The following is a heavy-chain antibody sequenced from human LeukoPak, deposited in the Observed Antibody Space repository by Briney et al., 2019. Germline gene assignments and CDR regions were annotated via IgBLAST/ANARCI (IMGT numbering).Heavy chain of an antibody. CDR3: ARYSSGSSFDY. Sequence: GGSLRLSCAASGFTFSRNWMSCVRQAPGEGLEWVANIKQDGSEKNYVDSVKGRFTISRDNAKNSLYLQMNSLRAEDTAVYYCARYSSGSSFDYWGQGTLVTVSS. CDR1: GFTFSRNW. CDR2: IKQDGSEK. J-gene: IGHJ4*02. D-gene: IGHD3-10*01. V-gene: IGHV3-7*02.